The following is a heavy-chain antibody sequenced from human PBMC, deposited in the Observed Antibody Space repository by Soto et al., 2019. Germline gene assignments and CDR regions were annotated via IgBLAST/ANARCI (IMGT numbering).Heavy chain of an antibody. J-gene: IGHJ5*02. Sequence: SVKVSCKASGDTFGRITINWVRQAPGQGLEWMGGIKPISDITNYAQRFQGRVTFTADASTSTVYLELSSLRSEDTAMYYCARDPSTINKLIGVWFDPWGQGTLVTVSS. V-gene: IGHV1-69*13. CDR2: IKPISDIT. CDR3: ARDPSTINKLIGVWFDP. CDR1: GDTFGRIT. D-gene: IGHD4-4*01.